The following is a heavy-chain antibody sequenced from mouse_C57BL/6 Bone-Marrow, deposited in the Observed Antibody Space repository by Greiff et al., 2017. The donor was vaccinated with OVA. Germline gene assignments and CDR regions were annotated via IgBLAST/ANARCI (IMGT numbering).Heavy chain of an antibody. CDR3: ARESYYFDY. J-gene: IGHJ2*01. Sequence: EVKVEESGGGLVQPGGSLSLSCAASGFTFTDYYMSWVRQPPGKALEWLGFIRNKANGYTTEYSASVKGRFTISRDNSQSILYLQMNALRAEDSATYYCARESYYFDYWGQGTTLTVSS. V-gene: IGHV7-3*01. CDR2: IRNKANGYTT. CDR1: GFTFTDYY.